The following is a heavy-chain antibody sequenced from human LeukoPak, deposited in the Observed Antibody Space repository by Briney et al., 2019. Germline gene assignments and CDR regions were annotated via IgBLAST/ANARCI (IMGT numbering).Heavy chain of an antibody. CDR3: ARWVKYSSSWYSFDY. D-gene: IGHD6-13*01. CDR1: GGSISSGGYC. V-gene: IGHV4-31*03. J-gene: IGHJ4*02. CDR2: IYNIGST. Sequence: SETLSVTCTVSGGSISSGGYCWSWIRQHPGKGLEWIGYIYNIGSTYYNPSLKSRVTISVDTSKNQFSLKLSSVTAADTAVYYCARWVKYSSSWYSFDYWGQGTLVTVSS.